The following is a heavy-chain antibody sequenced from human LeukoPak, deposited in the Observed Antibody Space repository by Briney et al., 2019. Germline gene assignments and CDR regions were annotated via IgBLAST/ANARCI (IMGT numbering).Heavy chain of an antibody. CDR3: ARLGLTNWFDP. V-gene: IGHV4-39*01. Sequence: SETLSLTCTVSGGSISSRSYYWGWIRQPPGRGLEWIGSIYYSGSTYYNPSLKSRVTISVDTSKNQFSLKLSSVTAADTAVYYCARLGLTNWFDPWGQGTLVTVSS. CDR1: GGSISSRSYY. J-gene: IGHJ5*02. D-gene: IGHD4/OR15-4a*01. CDR2: IYYSGST.